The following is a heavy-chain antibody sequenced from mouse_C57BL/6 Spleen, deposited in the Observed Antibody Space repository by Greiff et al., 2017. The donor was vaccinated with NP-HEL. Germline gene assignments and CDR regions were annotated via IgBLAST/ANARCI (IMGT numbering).Heavy chain of an antibody. CDR3: AREKTARCDY. J-gene: IGHJ2*01. CDR1: GYTFTDYY. V-gene: IGHV1-26*01. CDR2: INPNNGGT. Sequence: EVQLQQSGPELVKPGASVKISCKASGYTFTDYYMNWVKQSHGKSLEWIGDINPNNGGTSYNQKFKGKATLTVDKSSSTAYMELRSLTSEDSAVYYCAREKTARCDYWGQGTTLTVSS. D-gene: IGHD3-2*01.